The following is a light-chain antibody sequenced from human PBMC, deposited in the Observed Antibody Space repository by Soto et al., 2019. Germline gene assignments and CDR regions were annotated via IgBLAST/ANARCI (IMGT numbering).Light chain of an antibody. Sequence: QSALTQPASVSGSPGQSITISCTGTSSDVGAYNYVSWYQQHPGKAPKLMIYDVSNRPSGVSIRFSGSKSGNTASLTISGLQAEDEAHYYCSSYTATSTLVFGGGTKLTVL. V-gene: IGLV2-14*03. CDR1: SSDVGAYNY. J-gene: IGLJ2*01. CDR3: SSYTATSTLV. CDR2: DVS.